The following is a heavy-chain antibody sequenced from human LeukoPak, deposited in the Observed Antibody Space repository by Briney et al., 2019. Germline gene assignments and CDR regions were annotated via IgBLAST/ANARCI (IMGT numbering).Heavy chain of an antibody. CDR3: VKERSGGFFDY. D-gene: IGHD1-26*01. CDR1: GFTFSSYA. J-gene: IGHJ4*02. CDR2: ISSSGGST. V-gene: IGHV3-64D*09. Sequence: PGGSLRLSCSASGFTFSSYAMHWVRQAPGKGLEYVSAISSSGGSTYYADLVKGRFTIPRDNSKNTLYLQMSSLRPEGTAVYCCVKERSGGFFDYWGQGTLVTVSS.